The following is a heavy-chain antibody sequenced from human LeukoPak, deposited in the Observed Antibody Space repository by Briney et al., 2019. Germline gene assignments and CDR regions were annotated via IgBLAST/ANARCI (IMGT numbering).Heavy chain of an antibody. J-gene: IGHJ3*02. V-gene: IGHV3-7*01. Sequence: GGSLRLSCAATGFTFSSYWMSWVRQAPGKGLEWVANIKQDGSEKYYVDSVKGRFTISRDNAKNSLYLQMNSLRAEDTAVYYCAREFRATTSLDAFDIWGQGTMVTVSS. CDR2: IKQDGSEK. CDR1: GFTFSSYW. D-gene: IGHD1-26*01. CDR3: AREFRATTSLDAFDI.